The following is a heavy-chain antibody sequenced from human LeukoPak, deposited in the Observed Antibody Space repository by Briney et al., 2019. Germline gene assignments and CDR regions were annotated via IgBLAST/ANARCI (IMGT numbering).Heavy chain of an antibody. D-gene: IGHD2-15*01. V-gene: IGHV3-11*01. Sequence: PGGPLRLPCAASGFTFSDYYMSWLRQAPGEGLEGVSYISSSESRIYYADAGKGRFTISRDNAKNSLYLQMNSLRAEDTAVYYCAKGYCSGGSCYSTPYYYYGMDVWGQGTTVTVSS. CDR1: GFTFSDYY. CDR3: AKGYCSGGSCYSTPYYYYGMDV. CDR2: ISSSESRI. J-gene: IGHJ6*02.